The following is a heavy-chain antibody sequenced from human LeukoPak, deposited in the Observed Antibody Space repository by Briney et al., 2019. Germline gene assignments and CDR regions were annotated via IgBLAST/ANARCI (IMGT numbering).Heavy chain of an antibody. Sequence: PSETLSLTCTVSGGSISSYYWSWIRQPPGKGLEWIGYIYYSGSTNYNPSLKSRVTISVDTSKNQFSLKLSSVTAADTAVYYCACGARANWDDAFDIWGQGTMVTVSS. J-gene: IGHJ3*02. CDR2: IYYSGST. D-gene: IGHD7-27*01. CDR1: GGSISSYY. CDR3: ACGARANWDDAFDI. V-gene: IGHV4-59*01.